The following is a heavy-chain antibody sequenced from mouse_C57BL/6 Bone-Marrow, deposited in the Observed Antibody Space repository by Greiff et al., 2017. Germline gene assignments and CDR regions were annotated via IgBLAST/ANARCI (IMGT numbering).Heavy chain of an antibody. CDR3: ARGVNYGGYYFDY. Sequence: QVQLKQSGAELVKPGASVKMSCKASGYTFTNYPIEWMKQNHGKSLEWIGNFHPYNDDTKYNEKFKGKATLTVEKSSSTVYLELSRLTSDDAAVYYCARGVNYGGYYFDYWGQGTTLTVSS. CDR1: GYTFTNYP. J-gene: IGHJ2*01. V-gene: IGHV1-47*01. D-gene: IGHD2-4*01. CDR2: FHPYNDDT.